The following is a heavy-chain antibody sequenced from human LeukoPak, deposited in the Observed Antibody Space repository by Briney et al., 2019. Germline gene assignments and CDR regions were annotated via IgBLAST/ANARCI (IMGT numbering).Heavy chain of an antibody. Sequence: PSETLSLSCTVSGGPISSSDYSWGWIRQPPGKGLEWIGSIYYSGNSYYNPSLKSRVTISVDTSKNQFSLKLSSVTAADTAVYYCARGGYYGSGSYSAYDYYYMDVWGKGTTVTVAS. J-gene: IGHJ6*03. CDR1: GGPISSSDYS. CDR3: ARGGYYGSGSYSAYDYYYMDV. CDR2: IYYSGNS. V-gene: IGHV4-39*01. D-gene: IGHD3-10*01.